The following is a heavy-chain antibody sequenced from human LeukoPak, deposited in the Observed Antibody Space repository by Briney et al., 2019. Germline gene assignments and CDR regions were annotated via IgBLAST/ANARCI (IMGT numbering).Heavy chain of an antibody. CDR1: GGSFSGYY. CDR2: IYYSGST. V-gene: IGHV4-59*01. CDR3: ARDSRTYYYDSSGLPSDI. J-gene: IGHJ3*02. Sequence: SETLSLTCAVYGGSFSGYYWSWIRQPPGKGLEWIGYIYYSGSTNYNPSLKSRVTISVDTSKNQFSLKLSSVTAADTAVYYCARDSRTYYYDSSGLPSDIWGQGTMVTVSS. D-gene: IGHD3-22*01.